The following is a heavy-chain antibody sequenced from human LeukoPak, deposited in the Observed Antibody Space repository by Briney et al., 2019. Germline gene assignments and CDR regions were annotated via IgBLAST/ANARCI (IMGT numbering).Heavy chain of an antibody. D-gene: IGHD6-19*01. CDR1: GFTFSTYT. Sequence: GGSLRLSCAASGFTFSTYTMSWVRQAPGKGLEWVSPINPSGGSTYYADSVKGRFTISRDNSKNTLYLQMNSLRAEDTAVYYCATPGYSSGWFKDYFDYWGQGTLVTVSS. V-gene: IGHV3-23*01. CDR3: ATPGYSSGWFKDYFDY. CDR2: INPSGGST. J-gene: IGHJ4*02.